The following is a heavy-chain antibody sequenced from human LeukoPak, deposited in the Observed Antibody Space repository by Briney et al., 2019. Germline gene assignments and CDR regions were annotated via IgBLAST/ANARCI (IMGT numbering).Heavy chain of an antibody. D-gene: IGHD3-10*01. CDR2: IYYSGST. V-gene: IGHV4-39*07. Sequence: PSETLSLTCTVSGGSISSSSYYWGWIRQPPGKGLEWIGSIYYSGSTYYNPSLKSRVTISLDTSKNQFSLKLTSVTAADTAMYYCVTYGSRTWYIFDYWGQGTLVTVSS. CDR1: GGSISSSSYY. J-gene: IGHJ4*02. CDR3: VTYGSRTWYIFDY.